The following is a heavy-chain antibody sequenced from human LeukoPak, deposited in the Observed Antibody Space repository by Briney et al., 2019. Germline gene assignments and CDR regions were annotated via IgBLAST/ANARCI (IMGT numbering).Heavy chain of an antibody. CDR3: ARDAFGNSDWFDP. J-gene: IGHJ5*02. D-gene: IGHD4-23*01. CDR2: IYYSGST. CDR1: GGSISSGGYY. Sequence: SETLSLTCTVSGGSISSGGYYWSWIRQHPGKGLEWIGYIYYSGSTYYNPSLKSRVTISVDTSKNQFSLKLSSVTAADTAVYYCARDAFGNSDWFDPWGQGTLVTVSS. V-gene: IGHV4-31*03.